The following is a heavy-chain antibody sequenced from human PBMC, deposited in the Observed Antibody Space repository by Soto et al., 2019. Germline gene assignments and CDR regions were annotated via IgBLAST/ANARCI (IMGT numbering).Heavy chain of an antibody. CDR2: IYYSGST. D-gene: IGHD4-17*01. CDR1: GGSISSYY. J-gene: IGHJ3*02. V-gene: IGHV4-59*08. Sequence: SETLSLTCTVSGGSISSYYWSWIRQPPGKGLEWIGYIYYSGSTNYNPSLKSRVTISVDTSKNQFSLKLSSVTAADTAVYYCARPVYGDYGDAFDIWGQGTMVTVSS. CDR3: ARPVYGDYGDAFDI.